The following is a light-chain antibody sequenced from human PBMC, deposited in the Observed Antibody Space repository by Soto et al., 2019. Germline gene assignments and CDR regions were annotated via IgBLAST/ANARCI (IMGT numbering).Light chain of an antibody. CDR1: SSNIGAGYD. CDR2: GNS. CDR3: QSYDSSLSAYYV. J-gene: IGLJ1*01. Sequence: QSVLTQPPSVSGAPGQRVTISCTGSSSNIGAGYDVPWYQQLPGTAPKLLIYGNSNRPSGFPDRFSGSKSGTSATLAITGLEFEDEADYYCQSYDSSLSAYYVFGTGTKLTVL. V-gene: IGLV1-40*01.